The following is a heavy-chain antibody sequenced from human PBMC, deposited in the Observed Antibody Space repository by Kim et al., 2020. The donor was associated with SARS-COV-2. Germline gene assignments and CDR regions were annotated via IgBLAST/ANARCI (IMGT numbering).Heavy chain of an antibody. CDR2: INTNTGNP. V-gene: IGHV7-4-1*02. J-gene: IGHJ6*02. CDR1: GYTFPSYA. D-gene: IGHD3-9*01. Sequence: ASVKVSCKASGYTFPSYAMNWVRQAPGQGLEWMGWINTNTGNPTYAQGFTGRFVFSLDTSVSTAYLQISSLKAEDTAVYYCARDALRYFDWLLYGYYGMDVWGQGTTVTVSS. CDR3: ARDALRYFDWLLYGYYGMDV.